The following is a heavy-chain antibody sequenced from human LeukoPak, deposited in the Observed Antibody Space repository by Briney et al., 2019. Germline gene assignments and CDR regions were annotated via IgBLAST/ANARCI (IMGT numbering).Heavy chain of an antibody. CDR3: ARGGTLEYFQH. J-gene: IGHJ1*01. CDR2: ISSSSSYI. V-gene: IGHV3-21*01. Sequence: GGSLRLSCAASGFTFSSYSMNWVRQAPGKGLEWVSSISSSSSYIYYADSVKGRFTMSRDNAKNSLYLQMNSLRAEDTAVYYCARGGTLEYFQHWGQGTLVTVSS. CDR1: GFTFSSYS.